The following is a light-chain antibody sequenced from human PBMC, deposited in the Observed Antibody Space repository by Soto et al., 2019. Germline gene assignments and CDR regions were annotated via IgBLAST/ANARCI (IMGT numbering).Light chain of an antibody. CDR1: QSVGGS. Sequence: ETVLTQSPGTLSLSPGERATLSCRASQSVGGSLAWYQQRPGQAPRLLVYHTSNRATGIPDRFSGSGSGTDFTLTISRLEPEDFAVYYCQQYSSSRTFGQGTKVDIK. V-gene: IGKV3-20*01. CDR3: QQYSSSRT. J-gene: IGKJ1*01. CDR2: HTS.